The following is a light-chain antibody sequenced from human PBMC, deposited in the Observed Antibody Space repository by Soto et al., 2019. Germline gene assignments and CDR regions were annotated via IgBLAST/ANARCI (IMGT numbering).Light chain of an antibody. CDR2: EVS. CDR1: SSDVGSYNL. J-gene: IGLJ3*02. Sequence: QSALTQPASVSGSPGQSITISCTGTSSDVGSYNLVSWYQQHPGKAPKLMIYEVSKRPSRVSNRFSGSKSGNTASLTISGLQAEDEADYYCCSYAGSSTGVFGGGTKVTVL. V-gene: IGLV2-23*02. CDR3: CSYAGSSTGV.